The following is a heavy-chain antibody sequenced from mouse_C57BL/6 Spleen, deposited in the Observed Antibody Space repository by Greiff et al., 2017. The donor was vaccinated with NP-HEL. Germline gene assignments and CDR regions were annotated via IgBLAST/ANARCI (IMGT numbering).Heavy chain of an antibody. J-gene: IGHJ4*01. CDR2: IRNKANGYTT. CDR3: ARFSPLYDYAPMDY. V-gene: IGHV7-3*01. D-gene: IGHD2-4*01. Sequence: EVQLVESGGGLVQPGGSLSLSCAASGFTFTDYYMSWVRQPPGKALEWLGFIRNKANGYTTEYSASVKGRFTISRDNSQSILYLQMTALRAEDSATYFCARFSPLYDYAPMDYWGQGTSVTVSS. CDR1: GFTFTDYY.